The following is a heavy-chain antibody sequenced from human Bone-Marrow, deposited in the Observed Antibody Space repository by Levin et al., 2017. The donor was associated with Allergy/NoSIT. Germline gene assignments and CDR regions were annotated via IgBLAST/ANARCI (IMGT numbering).Heavy chain of an antibody. D-gene: IGHD3-22*01. V-gene: IGHV3-66*01. CDR3: ARDQRIVVVKRGGYYYYGMDV. J-gene: IGHJ6*02. CDR1: GFTVSSNY. Sequence: PGGSLRLSCAASGFTVSSNYMSWVRQAPGKGLEWVSVIYSGGSTYYADSVKGRFTISRDNSKNTLYLQMNSLRAEDTAVYYCARDQRIVVVKRGGYYYYGMDVWGQGTTVTVSS. CDR2: IYSGGST.